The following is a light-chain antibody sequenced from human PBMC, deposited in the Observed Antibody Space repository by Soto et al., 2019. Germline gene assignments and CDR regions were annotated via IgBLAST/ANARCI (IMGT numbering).Light chain of an antibody. V-gene: IGKV1-12*01. Sequence: DIQMIQSPSSVSSSVGDRVTITCRASQGISSWLAWYQQKPGTAPKLLIYAASSLQSGGSSRFSGSGSGTDFPLTISSLQPEDFATDHCHPANSFPLTLGGGTKVEIK. CDR1: QGISSW. CDR3: HPANSFPLT. J-gene: IGKJ4*01. CDR2: AAS.